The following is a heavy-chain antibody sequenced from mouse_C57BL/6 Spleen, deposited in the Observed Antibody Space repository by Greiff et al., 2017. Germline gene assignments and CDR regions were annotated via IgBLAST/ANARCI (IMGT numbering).Heavy chain of an antibody. CDR3: AGGDWPAWFAY. V-gene: IGHV1-22*01. D-gene: IGHD3-3*01. CDR2: INPNNGGT. CDR1: GYTFTDYN. J-gene: IGHJ3*01. Sequence: VQLQQSGPELVKPGASVKMSCKASGYTFTDYNMHWVKQSHGKSLEWIGYINPNNGGTSYNQKFKGKATLTVNTSSSTAYMELRSLTSEDSAVYYCAGGDWPAWFAYWGQGTLVTVSA.